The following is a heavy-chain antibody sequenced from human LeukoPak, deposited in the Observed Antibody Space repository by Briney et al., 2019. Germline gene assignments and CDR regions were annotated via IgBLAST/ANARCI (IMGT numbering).Heavy chain of an antibody. CDR2: IYHSGST. D-gene: IGHD2-2*01. Sequence: SETLSLTCAVSGYSISSGYTWGWIRQPPGQGLEWIGSIYHSGSTYYNPSLTSLVTISVDTSKNQFSLKLSSVTAADTAVYYCARLLGVVVPAAIGYWGQGTLVTVSS. V-gene: IGHV4-38-2*01. CDR3: ARLLGVVVPAAIGY. J-gene: IGHJ4*02. CDR1: GYSISSGYT.